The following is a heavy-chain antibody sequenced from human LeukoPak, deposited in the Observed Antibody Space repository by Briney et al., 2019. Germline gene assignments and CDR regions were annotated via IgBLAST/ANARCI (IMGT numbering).Heavy chain of an antibody. Sequence: SETLSLTCTVSGGSISSGSFYWSWIRQPAGKGLEWIGRIYSSGSTNYNPSLKSRVTISVDTSKNRFSLKLSSVTAADTAVYYCARQRGSYSSSWYYFDYWGQGTLVTVSS. CDR3: ARQRGSYSSSWYYFDY. CDR2: IYSSGST. V-gene: IGHV4-61*02. D-gene: IGHD6-13*01. J-gene: IGHJ4*02. CDR1: GGSISSGSFY.